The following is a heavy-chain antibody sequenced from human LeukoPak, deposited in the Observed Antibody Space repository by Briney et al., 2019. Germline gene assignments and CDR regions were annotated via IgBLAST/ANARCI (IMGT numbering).Heavy chain of an antibody. Sequence: PGRSLRLSCSASGFTISIYAMHWVRQAPGKGLEYVSGISSKGVSTYYADSVKGRFTISRDNSKDKMFLQMSSLRAEDTAVYYCVKGGQYSSSSHFDYWGQGTLVTVSS. CDR3: VKGGQYSSSSHFDY. CDR1: GFTISIYA. J-gene: IGHJ4*02. D-gene: IGHD6-6*01. V-gene: IGHV3-64D*09. CDR2: ISSKGVST.